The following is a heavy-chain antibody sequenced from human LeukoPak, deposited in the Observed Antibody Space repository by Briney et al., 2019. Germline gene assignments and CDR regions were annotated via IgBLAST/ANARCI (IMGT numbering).Heavy chain of an antibody. CDR3: ARVGPFSYGFGY. J-gene: IGHJ4*02. CDR2: ITPILGIG. Sequence: SVKVSCKASGGTFSSYPISWVRQAPGQGLEWVGRITPILGIGNYAQKFQGRVTITADKSTSTVYMELSSLRSDDTAVYYCARVGPFSYGFGYWGQGTLVTVSS. D-gene: IGHD3-16*01. CDR1: GGTFSSYP. V-gene: IGHV1-69*04.